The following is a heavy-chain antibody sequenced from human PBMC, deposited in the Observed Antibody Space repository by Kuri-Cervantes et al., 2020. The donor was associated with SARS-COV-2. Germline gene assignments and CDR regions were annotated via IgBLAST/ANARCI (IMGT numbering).Heavy chain of an antibody. CDR1: ETTFSNYD. CDR2: VKTNSGNT. J-gene: IGHJ6*03. Sequence: ASVKVSCKAPETTFSNYDINWVRQATGQGLEWMGMVKTNSGNTLYAQIFQGRVTMTRDTSTSTVYMELSSLRSEDTAVYYCARERPSVVVPAAIFQGPYYYYYMDVWGKGTTVTVSS. D-gene: IGHD2-2*02. V-gene: IGHV1-8*01. CDR3: ARERPSVVVPAAIFQGPYYYYYMDV.